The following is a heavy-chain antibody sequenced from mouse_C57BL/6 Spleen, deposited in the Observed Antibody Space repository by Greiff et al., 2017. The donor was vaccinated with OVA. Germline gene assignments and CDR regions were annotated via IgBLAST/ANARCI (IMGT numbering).Heavy chain of an antibody. CDR1: GYTFTDYY. CDR3: ATIYYYGSSPFDY. D-gene: IGHD1-1*01. J-gene: IGHJ2*01. CDR2: INPNNGGT. V-gene: IGHV1-26*01. Sequence: VHVQQSGPELVKPGASVKLSCKASGYTFTDYYMNWVKQSHGKSLEWIGDINPNNGGTSYNQKFKGKATLTVDKSSSTAYMELRSLTSEDSAVYYCATIYYYGSSPFDYWGQGTTLSVAA.